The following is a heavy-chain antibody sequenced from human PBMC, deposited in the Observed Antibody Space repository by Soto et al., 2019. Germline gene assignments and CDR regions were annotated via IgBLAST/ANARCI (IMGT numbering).Heavy chain of an antibody. Sequence: ASVKVSCKASGYTFTNYAIHWVRLAPGQRLEWMGWINAGNGNTKYSQKFQGRVTITRDTSASTAYMELSSLRSDDTAVYYCARALVVVAANSWFDPSGQGTLVTVSS. CDR3: ARALVVVAANSWFDP. CDR2: INAGNGNT. CDR1: GYTFTNYA. J-gene: IGHJ5*02. V-gene: IGHV1-3*01. D-gene: IGHD2-15*01.